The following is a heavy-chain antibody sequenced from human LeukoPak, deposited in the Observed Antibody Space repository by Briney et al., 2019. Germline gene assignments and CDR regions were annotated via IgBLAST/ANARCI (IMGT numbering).Heavy chain of an antibody. CDR1: GASITSYY. V-gene: IGHV4-4*07. Sequence: PSETLSLTCTVSGASITSYYWTWIRQPAGKGLEWLGRIYTSGSTNYSPSLKSRVTMSVDTSKNRFSLKLSSVTAADTAVYYCARLSADSSSSRGFDYWGQGTLVTVSS. CDR2: IYTSGST. J-gene: IGHJ4*02. D-gene: IGHD2-2*01. CDR3: ARLSADSSSSRGFDY.